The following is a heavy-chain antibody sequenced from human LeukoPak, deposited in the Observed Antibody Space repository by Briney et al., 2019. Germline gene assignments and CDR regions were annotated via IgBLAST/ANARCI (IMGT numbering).Heavy chain of an antibody. CDR1: GGTFSSYA. V-gene: IGHV1-69*06. D-gene: IGHD2-2*01. CDR3: ARDLGYQLLWDDWFDP. CDR2: IIPIFGTA. J-gene: IGHJ5*02. Sequence: SVKVSCKASGGTFSSYAISWVQQAPGQGLEWMGGIIPIFGTANYAQKFQGRVTITADKSTSTAYMELSSLRSEDTAVYYCARDLGYQLLWDDWFDPWGQGTLVTVSS.